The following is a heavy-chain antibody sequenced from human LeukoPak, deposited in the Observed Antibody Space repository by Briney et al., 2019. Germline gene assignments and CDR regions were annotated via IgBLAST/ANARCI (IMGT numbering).Heavy chain of an antibody. CDR1: GFSVSNYG. CDR3: AQGYSSGWYPY. V-gene: IGHV3-23*01. D-gene: IGHD6-19*01. CDR2: ISVDGDRT. J-gene: IGHJ4*02. Sequence: GGSLRLSCAVSGFSVSNYGMSWVHQAPGTGLEWISAISVDGDRTYYADSVKGRFFISRDNSKNTLYLQMNSLRAEDTAAYYCAQGYSSGWYPYWGQGSLVSVSS.